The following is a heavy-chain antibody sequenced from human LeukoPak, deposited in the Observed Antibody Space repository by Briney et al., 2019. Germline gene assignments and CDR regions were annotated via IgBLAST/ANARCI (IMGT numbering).Heavy chain of an antibody. V-gene: IGHV1-2*04. CDR2: INPNSGGT. J-gene: IGHJ6*02. D-gene: IGHD3-22*01. Sequence: ASVKVPCKASGYTFTGYYMHWVRQAPGQGLEWMGWINPNSGGTNYAQKFQGWVTMTRDTSISTAYMELSRLRSDDTAVYYCARGYYYDSSGYYYYYYGMDVWGQGTTVTVSS. CDR3: ARGYYYDSSGYYYYYYGMDV. CDR1: GYTFTGYY.